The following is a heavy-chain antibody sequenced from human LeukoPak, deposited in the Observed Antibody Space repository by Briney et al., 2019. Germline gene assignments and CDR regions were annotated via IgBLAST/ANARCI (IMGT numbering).Heavy chain of an antibody. CDR3: VKDKYPVVVAATLDY. CDR2: ISSNGGST. CDR1: GFTFSNYA. V-gene: IGHV3-64D*09. Sequence: PGGSLRLSCSASGFTFSNYAMHWVRQAPGKGLEYVLAISSNGGSTYYADSVKGRFIISRDNSKNTLYLQMSSLRAEDTAVYYCVKDKYPVVVAATLDYWGQGTLVTVSS. D-gene: IGHD2-15*01. J-gene: IGHJ4*02.